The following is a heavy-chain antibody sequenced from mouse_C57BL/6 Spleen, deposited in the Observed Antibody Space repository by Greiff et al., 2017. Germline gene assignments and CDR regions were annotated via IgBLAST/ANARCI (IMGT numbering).Heavy chain of an antibody. CDR3: AGDYDGVFAY. CDR1: GYSFTSYT. J-gene: IGHJ3*01. D-gene: IGHD2-4*01. CDR2: INPSSGYT. Sequence: QVQLQQSGADLARPGASVKISCKASGYSFTSYTMHWVKQSPGQGLEWIGYINPSSGYTKNNQMFKDKATLTADKSASTAYMQLSSLKSEDSAVYYCAGDYDGVFAYWGQGTLVTVSA. V-gene: IGHV1-4*01.